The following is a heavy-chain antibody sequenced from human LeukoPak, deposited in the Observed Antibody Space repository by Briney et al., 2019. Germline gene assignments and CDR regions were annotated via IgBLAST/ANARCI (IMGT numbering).Heavy chain of an antibody. V-gene: IGHV3-7*01. Sequence: GGSLRLSFAASGFTFSTYWMSWVRQAPGKGLEWVGNIKEDGSEKYYVDSVKGRFTISRDNAKNSLYLQMNSLRAEDTAVYYCAREITWEVTPIWGQGTMVTVSS. CDR1: GFTFSTYW. CDR3: AREITWEVTPI. J-gene: IGHJ3*02. CDR2: IKEDGSEK. D-gene: IGHD3-16*01.